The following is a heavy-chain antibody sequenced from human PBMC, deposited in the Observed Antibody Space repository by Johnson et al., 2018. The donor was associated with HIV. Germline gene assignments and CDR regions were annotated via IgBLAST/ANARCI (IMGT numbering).Heavy chain of an antibody. J-gene: IGHJ3*02. CDR1: RFTFSDYY. D-gene: IGHD3-22*01. CDR3: ARDRGYWDAFDI. CDR2: ISSSGGTI. V-gene: IGHV3-11*04. Sequence: QVQLVESGGGLVKPGGSLRLSCAASRFTFSDYYMSWIRQTPGKGLEWVSYISSSGGTIYYADSVKGRFSIPRDNAKNSLYLQMNSLGAEDTAVYYCARDRGYWDAFDIWGQGTMVIVSS.